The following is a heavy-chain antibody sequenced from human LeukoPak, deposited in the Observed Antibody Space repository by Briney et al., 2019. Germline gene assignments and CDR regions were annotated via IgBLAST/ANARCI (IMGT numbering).Heavy chain of an antibody. CDR1: GYTFTGYY. V-gene: IGHV1-2*02. Sequence: GASVKVSCKASGYTFTGYYMHWVRQAPGQGLEWMGWINPNSGGTNYAQKFQGRVTMTRDTSISTAYMELSRLRSDGTAVYYCARTRKKTYSSSRPYFDYWGQGTLVTVSS. J-gene: IGHJ4*02. CDR2: INPNSGGT. CDR3: ARTRKKTYSSSRPYFDY. D-gene: IGHD6-13*01.